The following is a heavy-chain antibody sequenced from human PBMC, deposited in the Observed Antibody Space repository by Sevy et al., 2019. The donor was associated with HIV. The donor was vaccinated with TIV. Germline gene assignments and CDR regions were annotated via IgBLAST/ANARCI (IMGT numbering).Heavy chain of an antibody. CDR3: ARDGGTMTTPGSFDI. J-gene: IGHJ3*02. V-gene: IGHV4-30-2*01. CDR1: GVSISSGAYS. Sequence: SETLSLTCAVSGVSISSGAYSWNWIRQPPGKGLEWIGYIYHTGDTYYNPSLKSRITISLDRSKNQFSLRLSSVTAADTAVYFCARDGGTMTTPGSFDIWGQGTMVTVSS. D-gene: IGHD4-17*01. CDR2: IYHTGDT.